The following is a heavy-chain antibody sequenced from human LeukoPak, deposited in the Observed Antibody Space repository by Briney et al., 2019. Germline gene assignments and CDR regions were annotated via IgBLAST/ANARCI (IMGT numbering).Heavy chain of an antibody. Sequence: GGSLRLSCAASGFTVSNMYMTWVRQAPGKGLEWVSLIYGDGRTSYADSVKGRCTISRDNSKNSLYLQMNSLRAEDTAVYYCASIPEYSSSSWGQGTLVTVSS. CDR3: ASIPEYSSSS. V-gene: IGHV3-53*01. J-gene: IGHJ4*02. CDR2: IYGDGRT. D-gene: IGHD6-6*01. CDR1: GFTVSNMY.